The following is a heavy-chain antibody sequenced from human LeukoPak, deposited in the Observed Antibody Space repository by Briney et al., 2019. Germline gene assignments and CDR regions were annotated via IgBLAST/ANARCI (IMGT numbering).Heavy chain of an antibody. Sequence: KPSETLSLTCAVYGGSFSGYYWSWIRQPPGKGLEWIGEINHSGSTNYNPSLKSRVTISVDTPKNQFSLKLSSVTAADTAVYYCARGQTEHYWGQGTLVTVSS. CDR3: ARGQTEHY. D-gene: IGHD1-26*01. J-gene: IGHJ4*02. CDR1: GGSFSGYY. CDR2: INHSGST. V-gene: IGHV4-34*01.